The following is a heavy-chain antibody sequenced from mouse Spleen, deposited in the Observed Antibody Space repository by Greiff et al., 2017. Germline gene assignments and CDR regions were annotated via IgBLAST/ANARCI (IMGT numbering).Heavy chain of an antibody. J-gene: IGHJ1*01. CDR1: GYSFTDYN. Sequence: EVKLMESGPELVKPGASVKITCKASGYSFTDYNVNWVKQYNGKSLEWIGLINPNYGTTNYNQKFQGKVTLTVDQSSSTAYMHLKSLASEDSAVYYCARCDYDVYFDVWGAGTTVTVSS. V-gene: IGHV1-39*01. CDR3: ARCDYDVYFDV. CDR2: INPNYGTT. D-gene: IGHD2-4*01.